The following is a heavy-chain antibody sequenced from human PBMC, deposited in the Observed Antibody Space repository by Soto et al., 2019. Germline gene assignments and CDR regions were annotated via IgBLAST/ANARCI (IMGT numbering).Heavy chain of an antibody. CDR3: TRDPTDVGSDPDY. CDR2: IYRDSST. D-gene: IGHD2-15*01. J-gene: IGHJ4*02. CDR1: EFTVISNY. V-gene: IGHV3-66*01. Sequence: DVQLVESGGGLVQPGGSLRLSCAVSEFTVISNYMSWVRQAPGKGLEWVSSIYRDSSTHYADSVKGRFIISRDNSKNTLYLQMNSLRAEDTAVYYCTRDPTDVGSDPDYWGQGTLVTVS.